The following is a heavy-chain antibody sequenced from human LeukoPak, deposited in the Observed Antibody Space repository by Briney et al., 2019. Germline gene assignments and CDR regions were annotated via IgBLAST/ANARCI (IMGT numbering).Heavy chain of an antibody. J-gene: IGHJ3*02. D-gene: IGHD5-12*01. CDR3: ARGSSGYDWTDAFDI. CDR2: IYASGST. Sequence: PSETLSLTCTVSGGSISSYYWSWIRQPAGKGLEWIGRIYASGSTNYNPSLKSRVTMSVDTFKSQFSLKLTSVTAADTAVYYCARGSSGYDWTDAFDIWGQGTMVTVSS. V-gene: IGHV4-4*07. CDR1: GGSISSYY.